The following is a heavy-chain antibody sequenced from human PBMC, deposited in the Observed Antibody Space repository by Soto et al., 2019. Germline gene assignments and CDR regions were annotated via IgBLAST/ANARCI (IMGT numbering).Heavy chain of an antibody. CDR3: ARGVGSSPPRY. J-gene: IGHJ4*02. CDR2: IYDSGSP. Sequence: QVQLQESGPGQVKPSETLSLKCTISGGSISVYYWSWIRQPPGQALEWIGYIYDSGSPYYNPSLRGGVIISADTSKNQISLELTSATAADTAVYYCARGVGSSPPRYWGRGTLVTVSS. CDR1: GGSISVYY. D-gene: IGHD1-26*01. V-gene: IGHV4-59*01.